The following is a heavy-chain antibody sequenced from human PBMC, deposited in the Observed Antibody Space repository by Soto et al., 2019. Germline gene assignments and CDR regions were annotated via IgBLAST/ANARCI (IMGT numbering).Heavy chain of an antibody. CDR1: GFSFNTYA. CDR2: ISSSSIRI. D-gene: IGHD6-25*01. CDR3: ASDPGIAAAGMDY. Sequence: EVQLVESGGGLIQPGGSLRLSCAASGFSFNTYAMNWVRQAPGKGLEWISYISSSSIRIYYADSGKGRVTLSRDNAKNSLYLQMNSLRAEDTAVYYCASDPGIAAAGMDYWGQGTLVTVS. J-gene: IGHJ4*02. V-gene: IGHV3-48*04.